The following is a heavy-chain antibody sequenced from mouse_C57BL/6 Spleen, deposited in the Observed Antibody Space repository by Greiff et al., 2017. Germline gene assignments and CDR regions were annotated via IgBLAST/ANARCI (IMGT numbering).Heavy chain of an antibody. CDR1: GFSLTSYG. V-gene: IGHV2-2*01. D-gene: IGHD2-5*01. Sequence: VKLMESGPGLVQPSQSLSITCTVSGFSLTSYGVHWVRQSPGKGLEWLGVIWSGGSTDYNAAFISRLSISKDNSKSQVFFKMNSLQADDTAIYYCARNEGSNYFWYFDVWGTGTTVTVSS. CDR3: ARNEGSNYFWYFDV. CDR2: IWSGGST. J-gene: IGHJ1*03.